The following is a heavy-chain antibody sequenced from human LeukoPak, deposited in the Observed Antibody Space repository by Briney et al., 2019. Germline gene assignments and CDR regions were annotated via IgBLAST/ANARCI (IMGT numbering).Heavy chain of an antibody. CDR3: MIVFMADVFAS. Sequence: ASVQVSCVASLCTFIPYYMLAVRQAPGQGLECIGWINTHSGGTTYAQKFQGRVTMTRPTSTSTGYLELSRLNSWITVGYFWMIVFMADVFASWGQGTMVTV. J-gene: IGHJ3*02. CDR1: LCTFIPYY. CDR2: INTHSGGT. D-gene: IGHD3-22*01. V-gene: IGHV1-2*02.